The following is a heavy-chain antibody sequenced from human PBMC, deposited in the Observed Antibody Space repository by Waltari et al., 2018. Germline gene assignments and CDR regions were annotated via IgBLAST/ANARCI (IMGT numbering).Heavy chain of an antibody. CDR1: GGSFSGYY. J-gene: IGHJ6*02. Sequence: QVQLQQWGAGLLKPSETLSLTCAVYGGSFSGYYWSWIRQPPGKGLEWIGEINHSGSTHYHPSLKSRVTISVDTSKNQFSLKLSSVTAADTAVYYCARWRDYVWGSYHVWGQGTTVTVSS. CDR2: INHSGST. CDR3: ARWRDYVWGSYHV. V-gene: IGHV4-34*01. D-gene: IGHD3-16*02.